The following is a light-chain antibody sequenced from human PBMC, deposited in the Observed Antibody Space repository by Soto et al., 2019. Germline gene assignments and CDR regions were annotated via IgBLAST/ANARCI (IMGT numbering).Light chain of an antibody. Sequence: DIQMTQSPSSLSASVGDRVTITCRASQSISSYLNCYQQKPGKAPKLLIYAASSLQSGVPSRFSGSGSGTDFTLTISSLQPEDFATYYCQQSYSTPSPCGPGPKVHI. V-gene: IGKV1-39*01. CDR2: AAS. CDR1: QSISSY. CDR3: QQSYSTPSP. J-gene: IGKJ3*01.